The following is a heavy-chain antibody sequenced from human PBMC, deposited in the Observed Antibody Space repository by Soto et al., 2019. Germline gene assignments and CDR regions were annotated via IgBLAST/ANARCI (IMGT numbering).Heavy chain of an antibody. D-gene: IGHD3-16*01. J-gene: IGHJ3*01. Sequence: QVQLVQSGADVKKPGSSVKVSCKTSGGSFGSSAISWVRQAPAQGLEWMGEIIPVFDKANYAQNFQGRLTITADELTGTVFMELSSLRSEDTAVYFCARLRRDGGDAFDRWGLGTFVTVSS. V-gene: IGHV1-69*01. CDR3: ARLRRDGGDAFDR. CDR2: IIPVFDKA. CDR1: GGSFGSSA.